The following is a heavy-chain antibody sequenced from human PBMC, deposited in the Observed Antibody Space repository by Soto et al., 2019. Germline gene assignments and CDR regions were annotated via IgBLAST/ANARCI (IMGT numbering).Heavy chain of an antibody. CDR1: GGSISSGGYY. J-gene: IGHJ3*02. Sequence: QVQLQESGPGLVKPSQTLSLTCTVSGGSISSGGYYWSWIRQHPGKGLEWIGYIYYSGSTYYNPSLKSRVTPSVDTFKNQFSLKLGSVTAADTAVYYCASGTPFNYYDSSGYYSPPPHDAFDIWGQGTMVTVSS. CDR3: ASGTPFNYYDSSGYYSPPPHDAFDI. D-gene: IGHD3-22*01. V-gene: IGHV4-31*03. CDR2: IYYSGST.